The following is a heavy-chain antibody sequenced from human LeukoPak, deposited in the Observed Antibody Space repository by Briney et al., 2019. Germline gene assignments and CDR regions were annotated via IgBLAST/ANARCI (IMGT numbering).Heavy chain of an antibody. CDR2: IYHSGST. Sequence: SQTLSLTCAVSGGSISSGGYSWSWIRQPPGKGLEWIGYIYHSGSTYYNPSLESRVTISVDRSKNQFSLKLSSVTAADTAVYYCARGYLGVLSYWGQGTLVTVSS. J-gene: IGHJ4*02. CDR1: GGSISSGGYS. V-gene: IGHV4-30-2*01. CDR3: ARGYLGVLSY. D-gene: IGHD3-16*01.